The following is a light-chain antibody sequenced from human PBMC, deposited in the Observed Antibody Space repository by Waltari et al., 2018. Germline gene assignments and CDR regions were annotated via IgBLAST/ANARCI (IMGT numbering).Light chain of an antibody. J-gene: IGKJ4*01. CDR1: QSISNW. CDR2: KAS. CDR3: QQYNSDSLLT. Sequence: DIQMTQSPSTLSASVGDRVTITCRASQSISNWLSWYQQKPGKAPKLLIYKASTLESGVPSRFSGSGSGTEFTLTISSLQPDDFATYDCQQYNSDSLLTFGGGTKVEIK. V-gene: IGKV1-5*03.